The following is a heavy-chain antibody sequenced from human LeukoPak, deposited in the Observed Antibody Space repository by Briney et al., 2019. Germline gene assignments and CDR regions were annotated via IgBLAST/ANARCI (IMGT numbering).Heavy chain of an antibody. CDR1: GFTFSSYA. D-gene: IGHD3-3*01. Sequence: GGSLRLSCAASGFTFSSYAMSWVRQAPGKGLEWVSAISGSGGSTYYADSVKGRFTISRDNSKNTLYLQMNSLRAEDTAVYYCAKDLRSGFWSGKSISYYYYGMDVWGQGTTVTASS. V-gene: IGHV3-23*01. CDR2: ISGSGGST. J-gene: IGHJ6*02. CDR3: AKDLRSGFWSGKSISYYYYGMDV.